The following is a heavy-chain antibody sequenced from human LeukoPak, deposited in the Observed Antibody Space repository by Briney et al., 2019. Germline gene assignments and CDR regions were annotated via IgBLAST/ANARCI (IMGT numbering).Heavy chain of an antibody. Sequence: PGGSLSLSCATSGFTFSSNWMSWVRHVPGRGLDWVANIKPDGSAEYYAASVKGRFTVSRDNAKNSLYLQMNSLRVEDTAVYYCARGKGPFTYSSSPNWFDPWGQGTLVTVSS. CDR2: IKPDGSAE. D-gene: IGHD6-6*01. J-gene: IGHJ5*02. CDR1: GFTFSSNW. CDR3: ARGKGPFTYSSSPNWFDP. V-gene: IGHV3-7*01.